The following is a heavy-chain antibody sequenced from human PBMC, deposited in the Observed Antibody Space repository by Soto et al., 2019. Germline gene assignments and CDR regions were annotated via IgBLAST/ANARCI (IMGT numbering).Heavy chain of an antibody. CDR1: GFTFSSYA. J-gene: IGHJ3*02. CDR2: ISGSGGRT. Sequence: PGGSLRLSCAASGFTFSSYAMSWVRQAPGKGLEWVSAISGSGGRTYHADSVKGRFTISRDNSKNTLYLQMNSLRAEDTAVYYCAKGPRGAFDIWGQGTMVTVSS. V-gene: IGHV3-23*01. CDR3: AKGPRGAFDI.